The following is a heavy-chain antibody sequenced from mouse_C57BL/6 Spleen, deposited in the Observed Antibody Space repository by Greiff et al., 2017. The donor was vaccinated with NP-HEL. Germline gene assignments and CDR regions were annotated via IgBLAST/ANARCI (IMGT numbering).Heavy chain of an antibody. CDR2: ISGGGGNT. CDR1: GFTFSSYT. D-gene: IGHD2-1*01. V-gene: IGHV5-9*01. CDR3: ARPAYGNQGCAY. Sequence: EVMLVESGGGLVKPGGSLKLSCAASGFTFSSYTMSWVRQTPEKRLEWVATISGGGGNTYYPDSVKGRFTISRDNAKNTLYLQMSSLRSEDTALYYCARPAYGNQGCAYWGQGTLVTVSA. J-gene: IGHJ3*01.